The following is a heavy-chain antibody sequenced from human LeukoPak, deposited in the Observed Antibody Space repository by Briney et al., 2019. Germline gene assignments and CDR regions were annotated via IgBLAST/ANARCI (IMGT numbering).Heavy chain of an antibody. Sequence: PGGSLRVSCAASGFTVSSNYMSWVRQAPGKGLEWVSVIYSGGSTYYADSVKGRFTISRDNSKNTLYLQMNSLRAEDTAVYYCAREAGWRAAGSYHRRNPRYFDYWGQGTLVTVSS. D-gene: IGHD3-10*01. CDR1: GFTVSSNY. CDR3: AREAGWRAAGSYHRRNPRYFDY. J-gene: IGHJ4*02. V-gene: IGHV3-53*01. CDR2: IYSGGST.